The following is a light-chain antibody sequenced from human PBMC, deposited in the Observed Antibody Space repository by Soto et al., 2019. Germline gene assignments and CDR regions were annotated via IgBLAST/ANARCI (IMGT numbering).Light chain of an antibody. CDR3: QQSYSTPLT. CDR1: QSISSY. Sequence: DSEMTQCPSSLPASVGDRVTITCRASQSISSYLSWFQQTPGNAPKLLIYAASGLQSGVPSRFSGSGSGTDFTLTISSLQPEDFATYYCQQSYSTPLTFGGGTKVDIK. J-gene: IGKJ4*01. V-gene: IGKV1-39*01. CDR2: AAS.